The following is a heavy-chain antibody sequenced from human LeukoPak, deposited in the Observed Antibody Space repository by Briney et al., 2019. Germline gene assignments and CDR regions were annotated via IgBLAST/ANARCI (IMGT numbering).Heavy chain of an antibody. Sequence: GASVKVSCKASGGTFSSYAISWVRQAPGQGLEWMGGIIPIFGTANYAQKFQGRVTITADESTSTAYMELSSLRSEDTAVYYCARAVDTAMRVAWFDPWGQGTLVTVSS. D-gene: IGHD5-18*01. J-gene: IGHJ5*02. CDR2: IIPIFGTA. V-gene: IGHV1-69*13. CDR1: GGTFSSYA. CDR3: ARAVDTAMRVAWFDP.